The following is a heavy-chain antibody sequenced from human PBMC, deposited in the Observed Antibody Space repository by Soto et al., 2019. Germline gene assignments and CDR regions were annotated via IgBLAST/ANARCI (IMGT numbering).Heavy chain of an antibody. V-gene: IGHV3-23*01. CDR2: ISGSGGST. CDR3: AKDTYYYDSSGFYIFDY. CDR1: GFTFSNYA. D-gene: IGHD3-22*01. Sequence: LSCAASGFTFSNYAVTWVRQAPGKGLEWVSTISGSGGSTYYADSVKGRFTISRDNSQNTLYLQMNSLRAEDTAVYYCAKDTYYYDSSGFYIFDYWGQGTLVTVSS. J-gene: IGHJ4*02.